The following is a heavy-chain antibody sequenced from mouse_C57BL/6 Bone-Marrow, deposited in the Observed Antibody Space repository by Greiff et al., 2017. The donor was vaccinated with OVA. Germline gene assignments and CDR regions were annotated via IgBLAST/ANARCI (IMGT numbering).Heavy chain of an antibody. V-gene: IGHV5-4*01. CDR3: ARVGATTVVEGLDY. CDR2: ISDGGSYT. Sequence: EVQGVESGGGLVKPGGSLKLSCAASGFTFSSYAMSWVRQTPEKRLEWVATISDGGSYTYYPDNVKGRFTISRDNAKNNLYLQMSHLKSEDTAMYYCARVGATTVVEGLDYWGQGTTLTVSS. J-gene: IGHJ2*01. D-gene: IGHD1-1*01. CDR1: GFTFSSYA.